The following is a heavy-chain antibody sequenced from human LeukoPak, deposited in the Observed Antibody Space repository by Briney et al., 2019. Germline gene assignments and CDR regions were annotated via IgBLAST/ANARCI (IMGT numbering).Heavy chain of an antibody. Sequence: PGGSLRLSCAASGFTFSSYWMHWVRQGPGKGLVWVSRIKSDGSSTTYADSVKGRFTISRDNAKNTLYLQMNSLRAEDTAVYYCAREGSDWNYYYYMDVWGKGTTVTVSS. CDR1: GFTFSSYW. D-gene: IGHD2-21*01. V-gene: IGHV3-74*03. J-gene: IGHJ6*03. CDR2: IKSDGSST. CDR3: AREGSDWNYYYYMDV.